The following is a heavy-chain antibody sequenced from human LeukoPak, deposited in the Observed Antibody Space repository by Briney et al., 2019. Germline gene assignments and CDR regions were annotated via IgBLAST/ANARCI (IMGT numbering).Heavy chain of an antibody. J-gene: IGHJ4*02. CDR1: GFTFSMYW. Sequence: GGSLRLSCAASGFTFSMYWMSWVRQAPGKGPEWVANIKEDGSEKHYVDSVKGRFTISRDNAKNSLYLQMSSLRAEDTAAYYCARDSSPDSSGYYYWGQGTLVIVSS. CDR2: IKEDGSEK. V-gene: IGHV3-7*01. CDR3: ARDSSPDSSGYYY. D-gene: IGHD3-22*01.